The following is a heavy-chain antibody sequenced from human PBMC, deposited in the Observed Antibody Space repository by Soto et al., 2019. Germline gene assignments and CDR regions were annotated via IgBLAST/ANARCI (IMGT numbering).Heavy chain of an antibody. CDR3: AKNYYGAGSYLMMDDY. CDR1: AFSFNSYA. D-gene: IGHD3-10*01. Sequence: QVQLVESGGGVVQPGRSLRLSCVASAFSFNSYAMHWVRQGPGKGLEWVAVISYDGNNKWYADSVKSLFTISRDKYENTLYLQMTSLRAEDTAVYYCAKNYYGAGSYLMMDDYWGQGTLVTVSA. CDR2: ISYDGNNK. V-gene: IGHV3-30*18. J-gene: IGHJ4*02.